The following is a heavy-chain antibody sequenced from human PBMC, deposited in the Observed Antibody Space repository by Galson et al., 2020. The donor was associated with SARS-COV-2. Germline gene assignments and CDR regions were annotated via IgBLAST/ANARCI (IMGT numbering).Heavy chain of an antibody. CDR2: IYTSGST. CDR3: ARLRNDILTAWSDAFDI. V-gene: IGHV4-4*07. CDR1: GGSISSYY. D-gene: IGHD3-9*01. Sequence: SETLSLTCTVSGGSISSYYWSWIRQPAGKGLEWIGRIYTSGSTNYNPSLKSRVTMSVDTSKNQFSLKLSSVTAADTAVYYCARLRNDILTAWSDAFDIWGQGTMVTVSS. J-gene: IGHJ3*02.